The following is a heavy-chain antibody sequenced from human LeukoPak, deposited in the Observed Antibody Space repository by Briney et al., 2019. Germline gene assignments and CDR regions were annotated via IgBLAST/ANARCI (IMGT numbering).Heavy chain of an antibody. J-gene: IGHJ4*02. CDR1: GFSLSTSGVG. Sequence: ESGPTLVNPTQTLTLTCTFSGFSLSTSGVGVGWIRQPPGKSLEWLALIYWDDDKRYSPSLKGRLTITKYTSKNQVVLTMTNIDPVDTATYYCAHHGDLFDYWGQGTLVTVSS. V-gene: IGHV2-5*02. CDR3: AHHGDLFDY. CDR2: IYWDDDK.